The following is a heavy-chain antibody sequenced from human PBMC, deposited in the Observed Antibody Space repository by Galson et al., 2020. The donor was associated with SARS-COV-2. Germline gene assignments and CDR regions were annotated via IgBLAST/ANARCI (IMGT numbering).Heavy chain of an antibody. D-gene: IGHD2-8*01. CDR1: GGSISSSRHY. V-gene: IGHV4-39*01. CDR3: ARSRGYCANAVCQSGGRFDP. Sequence: SETLSLTCIVSGGSISSSRHYWGWIRQPPGKGLEWIGSIYYSGSTYYNPSLKSRVTISVDTSKNQFSLKLSSVTAADTAVYYCARSRGYCANAVCQSGGRFDPWGQGTLFTVSS. CDR2: IYYSGST. J-gene: IGHJ5*02.